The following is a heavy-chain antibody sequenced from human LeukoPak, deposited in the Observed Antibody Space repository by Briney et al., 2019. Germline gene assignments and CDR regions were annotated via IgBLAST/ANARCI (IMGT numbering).Heavy chain of an antibody. J-gene: IGHJ4*02. V-gene: IGHV4-59*01. Sequence: SETLSLTCTVSAGSISTYHWNWIRKSPDKGLEWIGYMQSTGNSNYNPSFKSRVTISVDMSRNQIVLYLSSVTAADTAVYFCARDKQHSYGRYFDHWGQGILVTVSS. CDR3: ARDKQHSYGRYFDH. CDR2: MQSTGNS. CDR1: AGSISTYH. D-gene: IGHD5-18*01.